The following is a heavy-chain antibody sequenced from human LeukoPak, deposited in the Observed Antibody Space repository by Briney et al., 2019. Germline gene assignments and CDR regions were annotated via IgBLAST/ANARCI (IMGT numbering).Heavy chain of an antibody. CDR3: AREPGYSSGWYRAFDI. CDR2: IYAGSST. D-gene: IGHD6-19*01. Sequence: GGSLRLSCAASGFTVSSNYMSWVRQPPGKGLEWVSIIYAGSSTYYADSVKGRFTISRDNSNNTLFLQMNSLRAEDTAVYYCAREPGYSSGWYRAFDIWGQGTMVTVSS. CDR1: GFTVSSNY. J-gene: IGHJ3*02. V-gene: IGHV3-66*01.